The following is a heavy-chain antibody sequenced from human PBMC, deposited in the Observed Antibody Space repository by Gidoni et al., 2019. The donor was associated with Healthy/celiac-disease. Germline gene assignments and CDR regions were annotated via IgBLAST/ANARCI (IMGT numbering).Heavy chain of an antibody. CDR3: AKDVSSIAARQVDY. D-gene: IGHD6-6*01. CDR1: VFTFSSYA. J-gene: IGHJ4*02. Sequence: EVQLLESGGGLVQPGGSLRLTCAASVFTFSSYAMSWVRQAPGKGLEWVSAISGSGGSTYYADSVKGRFTISRDNSKNTLYLQMNSLRAEDTAVYYCAKDVSSIAARQVDYWGQGTLVTVSS. V-gene: IGHV3-23*01. CDR2: ISGSGGST.